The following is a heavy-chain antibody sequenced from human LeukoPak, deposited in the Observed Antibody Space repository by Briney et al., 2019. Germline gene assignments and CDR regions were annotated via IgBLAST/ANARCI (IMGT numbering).Heavy chain of an antibody. D-gene: IGHD3-10*02. J-gene: IGHJ3*02. CDR2: IYYCGNT. V-gene: IGHV4-59*13. Sequence: SETLSLTCTVSGGSISSYYCCWVRQPPGKGLEWDGYIYYCGNTNTNPSLKSQLPISVDTSKNLFSLKLSSVTAADTDVSYYARVFWQTDAFDIWGHGTLVTASS. CDR1: GGSISSYY. CDR3: ARVFWQTDAFDI.